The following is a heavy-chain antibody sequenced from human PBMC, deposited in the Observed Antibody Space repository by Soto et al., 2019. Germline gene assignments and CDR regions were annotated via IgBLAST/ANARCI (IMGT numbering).Heavy chain of an antibody. CDR3: ARESEDLTSNFDY. V-gene: IGHV3-21*06. CDR1: GFTFTRYS. CDR2: ISSTTNYI. Sequence: GGSLRLSCAASGFTFTRYSMNWVRQAPGKGLEWVSSISSTTNYIYYGDSMKGRFTISRGSAKNSLYLEMNSLRAEDTAVYYCARESEDLTSNFDYWGQGTLVTVSS. J-gene: IGHJ4*02.